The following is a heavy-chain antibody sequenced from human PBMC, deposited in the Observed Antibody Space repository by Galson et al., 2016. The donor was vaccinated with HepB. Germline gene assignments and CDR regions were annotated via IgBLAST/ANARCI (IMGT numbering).Heavy chain of an antibody. J-gene: IGHJ3*02. V-gene: IGHV1-2*02. Sequence: SVTVSCKASGYTFSDYFLHWVRQAPGQGLEWMGWVNPISGGTDLPQKFQGRVTMTRDTSISTAYMELSRLTFDDTAVCYCARGVLLGSDAFDIWGQGTMVTVSS. CDR3: ARGVLLGSDAFDI. D-gene: IGHD1-26*01. CDR1: GYTFSDYF. CDR2: VNPISGGT.